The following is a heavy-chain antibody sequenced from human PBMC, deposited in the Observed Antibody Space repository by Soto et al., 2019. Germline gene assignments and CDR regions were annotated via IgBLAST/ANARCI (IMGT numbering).Heavy chain of an antibody. CDR2: ISAYNGNT. CDR3: ARGLGVRSGFDS. D-gene: IGHD3-16*01. J-gene: IGHJ4*02. V-gene: IGHV1-18*01. CDR1: GYTFTSYG. Sequence: ASVKVSCKASGYTFTSYGISWVRQAPGQGLEWMGWISAYNGNTNYAQKLQGWVTMTRDTSIGTAYMELSRLRSDDTAVYYCARGLGVRSGFDSWGQGTLVTVSS.